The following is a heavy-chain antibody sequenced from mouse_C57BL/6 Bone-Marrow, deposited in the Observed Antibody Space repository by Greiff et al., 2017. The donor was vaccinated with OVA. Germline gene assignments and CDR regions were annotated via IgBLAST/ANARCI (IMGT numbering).Heavy chain of an antibody. CDR3: TRVYYYGSSYGFDV. CDR1: GYTFTDYE. Sequence: VQLQQSGAELVRPGASVTLSCKASGYTFTDYEMHWVKQTPVHGLEWIGAIDPETGGTAYNQKFKGKAILTADKSSSAAYRELRSLTSEDSAVYYCTRVYYYGSSYGFDVWGTGTTVTVSS. J-gene: IGHJ1*03. CDR2: IDPETGGT. V-gene: IGHV1-15*01. D-gene: IGHD1-1*01.